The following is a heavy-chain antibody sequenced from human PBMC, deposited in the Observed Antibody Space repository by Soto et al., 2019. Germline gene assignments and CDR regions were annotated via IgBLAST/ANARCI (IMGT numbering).Heavy chain of an antibody. J-gene: IGHJ3*02. D-gene: IGHD1-20*01. CDR3: ARGRYNWNQGAFDI. CDR2: IYHSGST. V-gene: IGHV4-30-2*05. Sequence: SETLSLTCAVSGGSISSGGYSWSWIRQPPGKGLEWIGYIYHSGSTYYNPSLKSRVTISADTSKTQFSLKLTSVTAADTAVYYCARGRYNWNQGAFDIWGQGTVVTVS. CDR1: GGSISSGGYS.